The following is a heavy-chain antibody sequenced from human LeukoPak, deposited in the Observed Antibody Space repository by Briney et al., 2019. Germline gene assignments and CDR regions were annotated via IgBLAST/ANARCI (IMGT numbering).Heavy chain of an antibody. D-gene: IGHD2-21*02. CDR3: AIPPGYCGNDYYFDH. J-gene: IGHJ4*02. V-gene: IGHV5-51*01. CDR2: IYPGDYET. Sequence: GESLKISCEGSGYSFSNYWIGWVRQMPGKGLEWMGIIYPGDYETRYSPSFQGLVTISVDKSISTAYLQWSSLKASDTAMYYCAIPPGYCGNDYYFDHWGQGTLVTVSS. CDR1: GYSFSNYW.